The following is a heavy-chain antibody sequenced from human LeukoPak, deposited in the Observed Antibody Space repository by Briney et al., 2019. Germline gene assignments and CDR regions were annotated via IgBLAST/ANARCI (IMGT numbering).Heavy chain of an antibody. CDR1: GFTFDDYA. CDR2: ISWNSGSI. Sequence: GGSLRLSCAASGFTFDDYAMHWVRQAPGKGLEWVSGISWNSGSIGYADSVKGRFTISRDNAKNSLYLQMNSLRAEDTALYYCANSDGIAVAPFDYWGQGTLVTVSS. J-gene: IGHJ4*02. CDR3: ANSDGIAVAPFDY. V-gene: IGHV3-9*01. D-gene: IGHD6-19*01.